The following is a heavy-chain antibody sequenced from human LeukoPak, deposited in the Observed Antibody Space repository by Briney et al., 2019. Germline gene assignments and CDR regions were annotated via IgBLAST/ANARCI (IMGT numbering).Heavy chain of an antibody. J-gene: IGHJ3*02. CDR2: IYYSGST. CDR1: GGSISSYY. V-gene: IGHV4-59*01. D-gene: IGHD1-7*01. Sequence: SETLSLTCTVSGGSISSYYWSWIRQPPGKGLEWIGYIYYSGSTNYNTSLKSRVTISVDTSKNQFSLKLSSVTAADTAVYYCARDRWITGTTSGAFDIWGQGTMVTVSS. CDR3: ARDRWITGTTSGAFDI.